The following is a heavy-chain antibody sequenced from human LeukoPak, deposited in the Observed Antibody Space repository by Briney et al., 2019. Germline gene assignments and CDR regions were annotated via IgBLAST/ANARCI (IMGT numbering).Heavy chain of an antibody. Sequence: GESLKISCKGSGYSFTSYWIGWVRQMPGKGLEWMGIIYPGDSDTRYSPSFQGQVTISADKSISTAYLQWSSLKASDTAMYYCARHPSGFPDYYYGMDVWGQGTTVTVSS. J-gene: IGHJ6*02. CDR1: GYSFTSYW. V-gene: IGHV5-51*01. CDR3: ARHPSGFPDYYYGMDV. D-gene: IGHD3-10*01. CDR2: IYPGDSDT.